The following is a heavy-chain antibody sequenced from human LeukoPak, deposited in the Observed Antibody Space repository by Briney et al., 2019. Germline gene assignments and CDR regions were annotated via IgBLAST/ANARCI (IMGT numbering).Heavy chain of an antibody. CDR2: ISGSGGST. CDR1: GFTFSSYA. J-gene: IGHJ4*02. CDR3: AKSGSSSRPPQDY. V-gene: IGHV3-23*01. D-gene: IGHD6-13*01. Sequence: PGGSLRLSCAASGFTFSSYAMSWVRQAPGKGLEWVSAISGSGGSTYYADSVKGRFTISRGNSKYTLYLQMNSLRAEDTAVYYCAKSGSSSRPPQDYWGQETLVTVSS.